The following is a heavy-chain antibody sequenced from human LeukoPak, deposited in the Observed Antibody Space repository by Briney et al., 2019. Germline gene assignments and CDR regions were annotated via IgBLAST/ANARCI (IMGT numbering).Heavy chain of an antibody. CDR3: ARGKEGVTTIVVYYFDY. J-gene: IGHJ4*02. Sequence: PGGSLRLSCAASGFTFSSYGMHWVRQAPGKGLEWVAVISYDGSNKYYADSVKGRFTIPRDNSKNTLYLQMNSLRAEDTAVYYCARGKEGVTTIVVYYFDYWGQGTLVTVSS. CDR1: GFTFSSYG. D-gene: IGHD3-22*01. V-gene: IGHV3-30*03. CDR2: ISYDGSNK.